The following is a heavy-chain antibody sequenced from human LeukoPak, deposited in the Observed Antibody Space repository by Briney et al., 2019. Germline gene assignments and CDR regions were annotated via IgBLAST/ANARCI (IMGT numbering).Heavy chain of an antibody. Sequence: PSETLSLTCTVSGDSISNGYYWGWTRQAPGKGLEWIGSTYHTGSTYYNPSLKSRVIISVDTSKNQFSLKLSSVTAADTAVYYCARGRSGYGGNSGIASCDYWGQGTLVTVSS. D-gene: IGHD4-23*01. CDR2: TYHTGST. CDR1: GDSISNGYY. J-gene: IGHJ4*02. V-gene: IGHV4-38-2*02. CDR3: ARGRSGYGGNSGIASCDY.